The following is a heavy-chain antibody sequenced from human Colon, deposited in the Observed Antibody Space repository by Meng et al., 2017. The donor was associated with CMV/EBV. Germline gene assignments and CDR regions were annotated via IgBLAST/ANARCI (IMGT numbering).Heavy chain of an antibody. J-gene: IGHJ4*02. V-gene: IGHV1-2*06. CDR2: INPKSGDT. CDR3: AKDWSGGSCFDH. Sequence: SCTASGYTFTDYIIHWVRQAPGQGLEWMGRINPKSGDTRYAHNFQGRATLTRDTSITTAYMELTGLTSNDTAIYYCAKDWSGGSCFDHWGQGTLVTVSS. CDR1: GYTFTDYI. D-gene: IGHD2-15*01.